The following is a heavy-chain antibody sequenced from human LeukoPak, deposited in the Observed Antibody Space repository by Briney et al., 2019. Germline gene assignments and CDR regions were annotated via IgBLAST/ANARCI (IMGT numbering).Heavy chain of an antibody. Sequence: PSETLSLTCAVYGGSFSGYYWSWIRQPPGRGLEWIGSIYYSGSTYYNPSLKSRVTISVDTSKNQFSLKLSSVTAADTAVYYCARLGVPLDYWGQGTLVTVSS. CDR2: IYYSGST. CDR1: GGSFSGYY. V-gene: IGHV4-34*01. J-gene: IGHJ4*02. D-gene: IGHD3-16*01. CDR3: ARLGVPLDY.